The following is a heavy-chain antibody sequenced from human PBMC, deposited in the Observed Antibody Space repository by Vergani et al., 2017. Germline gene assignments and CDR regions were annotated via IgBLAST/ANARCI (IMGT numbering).Heavy chain of an antibody. D-gene: IGHD6-19*01. CDR2: IYYSGST. V-gene: IGHV4-39*01. Sequence: QVQLQQWGAGLLKPSETLSLTCTVSGGSISSYYWGWIRQPPGKGLEWIGSIYYSGSTYYNPSLKSRVTISVDTSKNQFSLKLSSVTAADTAVYYCARQPSGWYLDYFDYWGQGTLVTVSS. CDR3: ARQPSGWYLDYFDY. J-gene: IGHJ4*02. CDR1: GGSISSYY.